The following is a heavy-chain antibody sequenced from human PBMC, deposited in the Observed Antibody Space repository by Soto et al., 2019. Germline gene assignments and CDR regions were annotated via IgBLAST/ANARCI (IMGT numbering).Heavy chain of an antibody. CDR1: GGSISSGGYS. J-gene: IGHJ4*02. CDR2: IYHSGST. V-gene: IGHV4-30-2*01. CDR3: ARAMTTVTTIEY. D-gene: IGHD4-17*01. Sequence: LSLTCAVSGGSISSGGYSWSWIRQPPGKGLEWIGYIYHSGSTYYNPSLKSRVTISVDRSKNQFSLKLSSVTAADAAVYYCARAMTTVTTIEYWGQGTLVTVSS.